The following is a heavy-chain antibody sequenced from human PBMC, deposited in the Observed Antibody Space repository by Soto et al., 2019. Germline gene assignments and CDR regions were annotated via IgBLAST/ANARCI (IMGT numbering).Heavy chain of an antibody. CDR3: TRADLLRPA. CDR2: VHHSGRT. V-gene: IGHV4-4*02. J-gene: IGHJ5*02. D-gene: IGHD2-21*01. CDR1: GGPVTTPTW. Sequence: QVQLQESGPRLVKPSGTLSLTCAVSGGPVTTPTWWTWVRQSPGKGREWIGEVHHSGRTNYNPPLQSRVVLSVNTSNNPLSLRLTFVTAADTAFSSCTRADLLRPAWGQGILVTVS.